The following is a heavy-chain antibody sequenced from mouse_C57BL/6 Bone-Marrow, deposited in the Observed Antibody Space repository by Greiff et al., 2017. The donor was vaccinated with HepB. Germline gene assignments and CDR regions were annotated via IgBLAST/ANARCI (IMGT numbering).Heavy chain of an antibody. J-gene: IGHJ2*01. Sequence: EVQRVESGGGLVQPGGSMKLSCVASGFTFSNYWMNWVRQSPEKGLEWVAQIRLKSDNYATHYAESVKGRFTISRDDSKSSVYLQMNNLRAEDTGIYYCTGALGRGYWGQGTTLTVSS. V-gene: IGHV6-3*01. CDR2: IRLKSDNYAT. D-gene: IGHD4-1*01. CDR1: GFTFSNYW. CDR3: TGALGRGY.